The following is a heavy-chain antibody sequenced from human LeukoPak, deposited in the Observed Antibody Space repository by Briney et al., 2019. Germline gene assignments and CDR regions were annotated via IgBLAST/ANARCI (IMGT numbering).Heavy chain of an antibody. CDR1: GGSINSGDYY. CDR3: ARDRRYSGYLDY. Sequence: SETLSLTCTVSGGSINSGDYYWSWIRQPPGKGLEWIGYIYYSGSTYYNPSLKRRITISVDTSKNQFSLKLSSMTATDTAVYYCARDRRYSGYLDYWGQGTLVTVSS. CDR2: IYYSGST. V-gene: IGHV4-30-4*01. J-gene: IGHJ4*02. D-gene: IGHD5-12*01.